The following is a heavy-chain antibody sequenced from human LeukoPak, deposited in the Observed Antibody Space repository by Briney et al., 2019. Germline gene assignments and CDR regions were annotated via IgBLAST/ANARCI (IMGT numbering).Heavy chain of an antibody. CDR1: GFTFSSYA. J-gene: IGHJ4*02. D-gene: IGHD5-12*01. Sequence: GGSLRPSCAASGFTFSSYAMSWVRQAPGKGLEWVSAISGSGGSTYYADSVKGRFTISRDNSKNTLYLQMSSLRADDTAVYYCAKESGYSGYEYFDCWGQGTLVTVSS. CDR2: ISGSGGST. V-gene: IGHV3-23*01. CDR3: AKESGYSGYEYFDC.